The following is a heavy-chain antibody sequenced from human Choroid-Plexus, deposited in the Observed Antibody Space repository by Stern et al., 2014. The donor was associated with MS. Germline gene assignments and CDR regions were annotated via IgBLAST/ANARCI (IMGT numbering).Heavy chain of an antibody. D-gene: IGHD4-17*01. J-gene: IGHJ3*02. CDR2: VYAAGVK. Sequence: QVQLQESGPRLVKTSETLSLICNVSDFSLREHSYNWIRQSAAKGLEWIGRVYAAGVKNNNPSPKSGVTMSFDTTKNEVYLKMRPMTAADTAVYYCARDTPDYGDYERAFDIWGPGIMVTVS. CDR3: ARDTPDYGDYERAFDI. V-gene: IGHV4-4*07. CDR1: DFSLREHS.